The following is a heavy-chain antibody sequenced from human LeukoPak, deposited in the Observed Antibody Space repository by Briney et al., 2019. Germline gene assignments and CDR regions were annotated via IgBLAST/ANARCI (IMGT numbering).Heavy chain of an antibody. V-gene: IGHV3-33*01. CDR1: GFTFSSYG. CDR2: IWFDGSNK. Sequence: GGSLRLSCAASGFTFSSYGMHWVRQAPGKGLEWVSVIWFDGSNKYYADSVKGRFTIPRDNSKNTLYLQMNSLRAEDTAVYYCAGDRYPHNWFDPWGQGTLVTVSS. J-gene: IGHJ5*02. D-gene: IGHD1-1*01. CDR3: AGDRYPHNWFDP.